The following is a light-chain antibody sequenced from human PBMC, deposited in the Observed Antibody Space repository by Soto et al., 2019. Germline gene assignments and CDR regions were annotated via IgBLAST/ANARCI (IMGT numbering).Light chain of an antibody. J-gene: IGKJ1*01. CDR1: QDISYY. V-gene: IGKV1-9*01. CDR3: QHYNSYGT. CDR2: TAS. Sequence: DSQLTQSPSFLSASFGDRVTMTCRASQDISYYLAWYQQKPGKAPKVLIYTASTLQSGVPSRFSGSGSGTEFTLTISSLQPDDFATYYCQHYNSYGTFGQGTKVDVK.